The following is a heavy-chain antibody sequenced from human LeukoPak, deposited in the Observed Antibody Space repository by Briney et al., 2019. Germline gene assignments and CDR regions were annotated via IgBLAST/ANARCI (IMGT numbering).Heavy chain of an antibody. J-gene: IGHJ5*02. Sequence: ASVKVSCKASGFTFTSSAMQWVRQARGQRLEWIGWIVVGSGNTNYAQKFQERVTITRDMSTSTAYMELGSLRSEDTAVYYCASVVGYCSGGSCYSDTWGQGTLVTVSS. CDR1: GFTFTSSA. V-gene: IGHV1-58*02. D-gene: IGHD2-15*01. CDR2: IVVGSGNT. CDR3: ASVVGYCSGGSCYSDT.